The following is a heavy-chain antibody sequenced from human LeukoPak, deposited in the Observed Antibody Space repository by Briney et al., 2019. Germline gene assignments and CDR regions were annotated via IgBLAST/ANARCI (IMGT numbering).Heavy chain of an antibody. CDR3: ARRRSSGFDY. D-gene: IGHD6-19*01. CDR1: GGSFSGYY. Sequence: SETLSLTCAVYGGSFSGYYWSWIRQPPGKGLEWIGEINHSGSTNYNPSLKSRVTISVDTSKNQFPLKLSSVTAADTAVYYCARRRSSGFDYWGQGTLVTVSS. V-gene: IGHV4-34*01. J-gene: IGHJ4*02. CDR2: INHSGST.